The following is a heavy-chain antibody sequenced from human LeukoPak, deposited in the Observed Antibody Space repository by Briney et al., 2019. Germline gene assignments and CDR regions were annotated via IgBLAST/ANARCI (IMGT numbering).Heavy chain of an antibody. CDR2: IRYDGSNK. CDR3: AKVGTVYFPLDF. D-gene: IGHD2/OR15-2a*01. CDR1: GFTFSSYG. V-gene: IGHV3-30*02. Sequence: PGGSLRLSCGASGFTFSSYGKHWVRQAPGKGLEWVAFIRYDGSNKYYADSVKGRFTISRDNSKNTVYLQMSSLRAADTAVYYCAKVGTVYFPLDFWGQGTLVTVSS. J-gene: IGHJ4*02.